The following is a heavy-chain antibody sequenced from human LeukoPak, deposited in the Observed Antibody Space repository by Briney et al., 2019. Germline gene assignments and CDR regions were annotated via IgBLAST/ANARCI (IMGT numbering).Heavy chain of an antibody. D-gene: IGHD3-10*01. Sequence: GEPLKISCKGSGYSFTSYWIGWVRQMPGKGLEWMGIIYPGDSDTRYSPSFQGQVTMSADKSISTAYLQWSSLKASDTAMYYCARSYGSGSYGGAFDIWGQGTMVTVSS. J-gene: IGHJ3*02. CDR1: GYSFTSYW. CDR3: ARSYGSGSYGGAFDI. CDR2: IYPGDSDT. V-gene: IGHV5-51*01.